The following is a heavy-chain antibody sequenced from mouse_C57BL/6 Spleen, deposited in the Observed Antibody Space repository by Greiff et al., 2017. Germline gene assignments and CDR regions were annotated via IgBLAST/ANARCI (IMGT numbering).Heavy chain of an antibody. CDR1: GYTFTSYW. V-gene: IGHV1-64*01. CDR2: IYPNSGST. D-gene: IGHD1-1*01. Sequence: VQLQQPGAELVKPGASVKLSCKASGYTFTSYWMHWVKQRPGQGLEWIGMIYPNSGSTNYNEKFKSKATLTVDTSSSTAYMQLRSLTSEDSSVYYCATEGLYGSSYWCFDVWGTGTSVTVSS. CDR3: ATEGLYGSSYWCFDV. J-gene: IGHJ1*03.